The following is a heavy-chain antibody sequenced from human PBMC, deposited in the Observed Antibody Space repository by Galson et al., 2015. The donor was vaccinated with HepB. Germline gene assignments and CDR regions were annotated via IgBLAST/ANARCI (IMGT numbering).Heavy chain of an antibody. J-gene: IGHJ3*02. Sequence: SLRLSCAASGFTFSNAWMNWVRQAPGKGLEWVGRIKSKTDGGTTDYAAPVKGRFTISRDDSKNTLYLQMNSLKTEDTAVYYCTTDSPEMTGYYSQAFDIWGQGTMVTVSS. V-gene: IGHV3-15*07. CDR1: GFTFSNAW. CDR2: IKSKTDGGTT. D-gene: IGHD3-9*01. CDR3: TTDSPEMTGYYSQAFDI.